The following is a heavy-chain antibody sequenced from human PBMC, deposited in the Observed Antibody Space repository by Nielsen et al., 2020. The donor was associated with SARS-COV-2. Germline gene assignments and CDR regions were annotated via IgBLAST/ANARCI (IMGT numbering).Heavy chain of an antibody. V-gene: IGHV4-30-2*01. CDR2: IYHSGRT. CDR1: GGSISSGGYS. CDR3: ARGGRITFGGADDAFDI. Sequence: SETLSLTCAVSGGSISSGGYSWSWIRQPPGKGLEWIGYIYHSGRTYYNPSLKSRVTISVDRSKNQFSLKLSSVTAADTAVYYCARGGRITFGGADDAFDIWGQGTRVTVS. D-gene: IGHD3-16*01. J-gene: IGHJ3*02.